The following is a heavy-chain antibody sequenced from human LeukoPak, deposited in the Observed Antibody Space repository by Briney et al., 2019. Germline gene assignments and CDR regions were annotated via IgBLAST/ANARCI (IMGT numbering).Heavy chain of an antibody. CDR1: GFTFSSYW. V-gene: IGHV3-7*01. Sequence: GGSLRPSCAASGFTFSSYWMTWIRQAPGKGLEWVANIKQDGSEKYYVDSVKGRFTISRDNAKNSLYLQMNSLRAEDTAVYYCARDTGGGYSCYDCWGQGTLVTVSS. CDR2: IKQDGSEK. J-gene: IGHJ4*02. D-gene: IGHD5-18*01. CDR3: ARDTGGGYSCYDC.